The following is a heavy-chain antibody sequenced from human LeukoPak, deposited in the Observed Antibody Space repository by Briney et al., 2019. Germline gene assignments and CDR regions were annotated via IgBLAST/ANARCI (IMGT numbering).Heavy chain of an antibody. CDR2: ISAYNGDT. D-gene: IGHD3-10*01. V-gene: IGHV1-18*01. CDR3: ARPYYGSGEGFDY. CDR1: GYTFSNYG. Sequence: ASVKVSCKASGYTFSNYGISWVRQAPGQGLEWMGWISAYNGDTNYAQKLQGRVTLTTDTSTSTAYMELSSLRSEDTAVYYCARPYYGSGEGFDYWGQGTLVTVSS. J-gene: IGHJ4*02.